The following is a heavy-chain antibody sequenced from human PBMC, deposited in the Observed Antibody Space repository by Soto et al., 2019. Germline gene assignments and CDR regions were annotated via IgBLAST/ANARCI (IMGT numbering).Heavy chain of an antibody. V-gene: IGHV4-59*01. CDR2: ISYRGST. J-gene: IGHJ4*02. D-gene: IGHD2-21*01. CDR3: ARDPELHGLDY. Sequence: LETLSLTCNVSGTSIIAYYWTWIRQPPGKAPEWIGYISYRGSTKYNPSLKSRVAISLDTSRNQFSLKLTPVTASDTAIYFCARDPELHGLDYWGQGTLVTVSS. CDR1: GTSIIAYY.